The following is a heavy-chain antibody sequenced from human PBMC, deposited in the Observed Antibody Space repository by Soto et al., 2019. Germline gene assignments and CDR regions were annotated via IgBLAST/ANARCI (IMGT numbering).Heavy chain of an antibody. CDR3: ARGVPPYRSSSGWFDP. D-gene: IGHD6-6*01. CDR2: MNPNSGNT. CDR1: GYTFTSND. J-gene: IGHJ5*02. V-gene: IGHV1-8*01. Sequence: QVQLVQSGAEVKKPGASVKVSCKASGYTFTSNDINWVRQATGQGLEWMGWMNPNSGNTGYAQKFQGRGTMTRNTTITTAYMELSGLRSDDTAVYYCARGVPPYRSSSGWFDPWGQGTLVTVSS.